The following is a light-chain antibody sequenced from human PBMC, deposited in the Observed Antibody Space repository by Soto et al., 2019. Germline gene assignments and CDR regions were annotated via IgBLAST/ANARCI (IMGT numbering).Light chain of an antibody. CDR2: AAS. Sequence: KTHSKRSVAPPVGKGGSITCRASLTISSYLNWYQQKSGKAPKLLISAASSLESGVPPRFSGSGSGTDFTLTMCSLQPEAVVTYYGQQSYSTPKTFGQGTKVDIK. V-gene: IGKV1-39*01. CDR3: QQSYSTPKT. J-gene: IGKJ1*01. CDR1: LTISSY.